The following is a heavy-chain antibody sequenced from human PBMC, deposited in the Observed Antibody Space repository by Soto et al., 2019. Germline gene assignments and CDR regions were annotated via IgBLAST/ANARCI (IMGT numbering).Heavy chain of an antibody. V-gene: IGHV3-23*01. Sequence: GGSLRLSCAASGFTFSSYAMSWVRQAPGKGLEWVSAISGSGGSTYYADSVKGRFTISRDNSKNTLYLQMNSLRAEDTAVYYCAKDPNIVPAATSAAFDIWGQGTMVTVSS. CDR1: GFTFSSYA. D-gene: IGHD2-2*01. CDR2: ISGSGGST. CDR3: AKDPNIVPAATSAAFDI. J-gene: IGHJ3*02.